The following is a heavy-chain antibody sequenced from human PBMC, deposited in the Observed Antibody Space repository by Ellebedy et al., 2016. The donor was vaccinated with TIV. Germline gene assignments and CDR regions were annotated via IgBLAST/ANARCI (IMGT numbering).Heavy chain of an antibody. D-gene: IGHD2-2*01. J-gene: IGHJ6*02. Sequence: ASVKVSXXTSGYTFTTYGISWVRQAPGQGLEWMGWINNYNGDTEYPQSLQGRVTMTTDTSTSTAYMELRSLRSDDTAVYYCARDPGYCSSTSCFLYYYYYGMDVWGQGTTVTVSS. CDR1: GYTFTTYG. V-gene: IGHV1-18*01. CDR3: ARDPGYCSSTSCFLYYYYYGMDV. CDR2: INNYNGDT.